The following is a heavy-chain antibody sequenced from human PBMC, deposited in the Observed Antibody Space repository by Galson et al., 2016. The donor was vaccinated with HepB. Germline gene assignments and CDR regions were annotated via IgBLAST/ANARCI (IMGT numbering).Heavy chain of an antibody. CDR3: ARRGYVSVNCYSYFDY. V-gene: IGHV4-31*11. J-gene: IGHJ4*02. Sequence: TLSLTCDVSGGSIISGGYYWSWILQHPGKGLEWSGYIYNSGNTTYNPSLKTRVTISADTYKNHVSLKLSSVTAADTTVYYLARRGYVSVNCYSYFDYWGQGTLVTVSS. CDR1: GGSIISGGYY. CDR2: IYNSGNT. D-gene: IGHD3-10*01.